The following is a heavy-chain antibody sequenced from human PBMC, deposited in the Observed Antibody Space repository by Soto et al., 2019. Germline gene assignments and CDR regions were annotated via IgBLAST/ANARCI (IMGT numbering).Heavy chain of an antibody. CDR3: ARGYCSSTSCGGEDNWFDP. D-gene: IGHD2-2*01. Sequence: ASVKVSCKASGYTFTSYDINWVRQATGQGLEWMGWMNPNSGNTGYAQKFQGRVTMTRNTSISTAYMELSSLRSEDTAVYYCARGYCSSTSCGGEDNWFDPWGQGTLVTVSS. CDR2: MNPNSGNT. V-gene: IGHV1-8*01. J-gene: IGHJ5*02. CDR1: GYTFTSYD.